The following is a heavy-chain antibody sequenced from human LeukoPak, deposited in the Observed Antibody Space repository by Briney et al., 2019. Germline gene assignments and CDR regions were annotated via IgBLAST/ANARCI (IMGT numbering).Heavy chain of an antibody. CDR1: GFTFSSYS. J-gene: IGHJ6*03. CDR3: ARDGIIAQKGRSPNNYYYMDV. D-gene: IGHD1-26*01. CDR2: ISSSSSYI. Sequence: GGSLRLSCAASGFTFSSYSMNWVGQAPGKGLEWVSSISSSSSYIYYADSVKGRFTISRDNAKNSLYLQMNSLRAEDTAVYYCARDGIIAQKGRSPNNYYYMDVWGKGTTVTVSS. V-gene: IGHV3-21*01.